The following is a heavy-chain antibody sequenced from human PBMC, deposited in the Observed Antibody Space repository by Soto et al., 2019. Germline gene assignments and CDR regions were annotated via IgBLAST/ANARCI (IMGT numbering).Heavy chain of an antibody. CDR3: ARAYGSGSYATIDY. J-gene: IGHJ4*02. CDR1: GYTFTGYY. Sequence: ASVKVSCKASGYTFTGYYMHWVRQAPGQGLEWMGWINPNSGGTNYAQKFQGWVTMTRDTSISTAYMELSRLRSDDTAVYYCARAYGSGSYATIDYWGQGTLVTVSS. CDR2: INPNSGGT. V-gene: IGHV1-2*04. D-gene: IGHD3-10*01.